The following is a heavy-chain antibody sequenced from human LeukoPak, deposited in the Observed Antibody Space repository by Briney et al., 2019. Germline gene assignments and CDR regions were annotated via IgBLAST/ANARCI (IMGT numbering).Heavy chain of an antibody. CDR1: GFTFYDYW. V-gene: IGHV3-11*04. Sequence: GGSLRLSCGASGFTFYDYWMSWVRQAPGQGLEWVSYISSSGSTIYYADSVKGRFTISRDNAKNSLYLQMNSLRAEDTAVYYCAELGITMIGGVWGKGTTVTTSS. D-gene: IGHD3-10*02. CDR2: ISSSGSTI. J-gene: IGHJ6*04. CDR3: AELGITMIGGV.